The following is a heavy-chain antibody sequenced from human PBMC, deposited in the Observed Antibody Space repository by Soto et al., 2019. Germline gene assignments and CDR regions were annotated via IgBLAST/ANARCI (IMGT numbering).Heavy chain of an antibody. CDR1: GGTFSSYA. J-gene: IGHJ2*01. V-gene: IGHV1-69*13. CDR3: ASQPLGYCSGGSCYPDWYFDL. D-gene: IGHD2-15*01. CDR2: IIPIFGTA. Sequence: SVKVSCKASGGTFSSYAISWVRQAPGQGLEWMGGIIPIFGTANYAQKFQGRVTITAEESTSTAYMELSSLRSEDTAVYYCASQPLGYCSGGSCYPDWYFDLWGRGTLVTVSS.